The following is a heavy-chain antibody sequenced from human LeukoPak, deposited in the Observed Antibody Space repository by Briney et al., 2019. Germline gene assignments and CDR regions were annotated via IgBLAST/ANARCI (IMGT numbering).Heavy chain of an antibody. CDR1: GFTFSSYS. V-gene: IGHV3-30*18. Sequence: GGSLRLSCAASGFTFSSYSMNWVRQAPGKGLDWVAVISYDGSNKYYADSVKGRFTISRDNAKNSLYLQMNSLRAEDTAVYYCAELGITMIGGVWGKGTTVTISS. D-gene: IGHD3-10*02. J-gene: IGHJ6*04. CDR3: AELGITMIGGV. CDR2: ISYDGSNK.